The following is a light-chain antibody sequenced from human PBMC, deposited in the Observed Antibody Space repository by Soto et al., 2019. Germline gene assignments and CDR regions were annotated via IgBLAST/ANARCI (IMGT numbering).Light chain of an antibody. Sequence: IQMTQSPSSLSASVGDRVTITCRASQSARSWLAWYQQKPGRAPKFLIYDASSLESGVPSRFSGSGSGTEFTLTISNLQPDDFATYYCQQYDNYPLTFGGGTKVDIK. CDR2: DAS. J-gene: IGKJ4*01. CDR3: QQYDNYPLT. V-gene: IGKV1-5*01. CDR1: QSARSW.